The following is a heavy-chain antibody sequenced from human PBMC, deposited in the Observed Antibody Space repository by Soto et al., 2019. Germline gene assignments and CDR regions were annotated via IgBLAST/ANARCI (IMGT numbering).Heavy chain of an antibody. CDR3: AKDRPSDGYSYGYLAY. CDR1: GFTFSSYG. CDR2: ISYDGSNK. D-gene: IGHD5-18*01. Sequence: GAFLRLSCSDSGFTFSSYGMHWVRQAPAKGLEWVAVISYDGSNKYYADSVKGRFTISRHNSKNTLYLQMNSLRAEDTAVYYCAKDRPSDGYSYGYLAYWGQGTLVTFSS. J-gene: IGHJ4*02. V-gene: IGHV3-30*18.